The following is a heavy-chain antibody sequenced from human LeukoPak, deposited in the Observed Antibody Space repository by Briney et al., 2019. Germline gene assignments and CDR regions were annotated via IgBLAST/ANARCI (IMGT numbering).Heavy chain of an antibody. Sequence: SQTLSLTCTVSGGSISSGSYYWSWIRQPAGKGLEWIGRIYTSGSTNYNPSLKSRVTISVDTSKNQFSLKLSSVTAADTAVYYCARRALFVGVVITHAFDYWGQGTLVTVSS. V-gene: IGHV4-61*02. CDR1: GGSISSGSYY. J-gene: IGHJ4*02. D-gene: IGHD3-3*01. CDR3: ARRALFVGVVITHAFDY. CDR2: IYTSGST.